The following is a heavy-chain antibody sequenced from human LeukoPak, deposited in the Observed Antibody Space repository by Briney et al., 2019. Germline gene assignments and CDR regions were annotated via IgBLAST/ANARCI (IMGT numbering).Heavy chain of an antibody. CDR1: GFTFSSYG. D-gene: IGHD3-10*01. Sequence: SGGSLRLSCAASGFTFSSYGMHWVRQAPGKGLEWVAVIWYDGSHKYYADSVKGRFTISRDNSKNTLYLQMNSLRAEDTAVYYCARDWSRFGELLYYWGQGTLVTVSS. CDR2: IWYDGSHK. J-gene: IGHJ4*02. V-gene: IGHV3-33*01. CDR3: ARDWSRFGELLYY.